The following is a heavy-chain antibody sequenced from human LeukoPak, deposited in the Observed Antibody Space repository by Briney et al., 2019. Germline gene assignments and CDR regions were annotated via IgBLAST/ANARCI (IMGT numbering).Heavy chain of an antibody. CDR2: INPNSGGT. Sequence: ASVKVTCKPSGYTFTVYYMHWVRQAPGQGLEWMGWINPNSGGTNYAQKFQGRVTMTRDTSISTAYMELSSLRSDDTAVYYCATSSGYYVGYIRHWGQGTLVTVSS. CDR3: ATSSGYYVGYIRH. V-gene: IGHV1-2*02. CDR1: GYTFTVYY. J-gene: IGHJ1*01. D-gene: IGHD3-22*01.